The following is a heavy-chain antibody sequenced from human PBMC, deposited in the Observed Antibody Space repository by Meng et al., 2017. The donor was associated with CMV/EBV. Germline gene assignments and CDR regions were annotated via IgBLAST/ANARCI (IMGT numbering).Heavy chain of an antibody. V-gene: IGHV1-18*01. J-gene: IGHJ5*02. Sequence: ASVKVSCKASGYTFTSYGISWVRKAPGQGLEWMGWISAYNGNTNYAQKLQGRVTMTTDTSTSTAYMELRSLRSDDTAVYYCARDSFVLRFLEWFDPDWFDPWGQGTLVTVSS. CDR3: ARDSFVLRFLEWFDPDWFDP. CDR1: GYTFTSYG. D-gene: IGHD3-3*01. CDR2: ISAYNGNT.